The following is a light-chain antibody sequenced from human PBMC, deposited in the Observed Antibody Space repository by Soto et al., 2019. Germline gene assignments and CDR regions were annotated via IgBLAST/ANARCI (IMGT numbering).Light chain of an antibody. CDR1: QGISSY. CDR3: QQRYNWPPT. V-gene: IGKV1-9*01. CDR2: AAS. J-gene: IGKJ5*01. Sequence: DIQLTQSPSFLSASVGDRVTITCRASQGISSYLAWYQQKPGKAPKLLIYAASSLQSGVPSRFSGSRSGPDFTLTITSLEPEDFAVYYCQQRYNWPPTFGQGTRLEIK.